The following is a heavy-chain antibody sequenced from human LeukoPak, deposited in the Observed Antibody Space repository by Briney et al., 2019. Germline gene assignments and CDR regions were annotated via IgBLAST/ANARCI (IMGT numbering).Heavy chain of an antibody. J-gene: IGHJ5*02. D-gene: IGHD2-15*01. CDR2: ISGSGGST. CDR1: GFTFSSYA. V-gene: IGHV3-23*01. CDR3: AKDLYCSGGSCYFESMSWFDP. Sequence: GGSLRLSCAASGFTFSSYAMSWVRQAPGKGLEWVSAISGSGGSTYYADSVKGRFTISRDNSKNTLYLQMNSLRAEDTAVYYCAKDLYCSGGSCYFESMSWFDPWGQGTLVTVSS.